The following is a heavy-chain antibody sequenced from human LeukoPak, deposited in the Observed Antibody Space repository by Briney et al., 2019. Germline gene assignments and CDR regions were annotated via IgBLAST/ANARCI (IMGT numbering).Heavy chain of an antibody. CDR1: GYTLTELS. V-gene: IGHV1-24*01. CDR2: FDPEDGET. Sequence: GASVKVSCKVSGYTLTELSMHWVRQAPGKGLEWMGGFDPEDGETIYAQKFQGRVTMTEDTSTDTAYMELSSLRSEDTAVYYCATRAPGYSSSWYNHYYGMDVWGQGTTVTVSS. J-gene: IGHJ6*02. D-gene: IGHD6-13*01. CDR3: ATRAPGYSSSWYNHYYGMDV.